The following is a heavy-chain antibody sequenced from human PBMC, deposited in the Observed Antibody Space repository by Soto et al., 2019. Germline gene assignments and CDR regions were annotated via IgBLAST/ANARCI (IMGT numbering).Heavy chain of an antibody. D-gene: IGHD3-22*01. CDR3: ARRFHYDTSGYIGILGGFDL. CDR1: GYSFINYR. V-gene: IGHV1-46*01. Sequence: ASVKVSWKESGYSFINYRIIWVRQAPGQGLQWVGTISPSNGQTSLAQKFQGRVTMTRDTSTKGAELELRSLKPEDTGVYYCARRFHYDTSGYIGILGGFDLWG. J-gene: IGHJ3*01. CDR2: ISPSNGQT.